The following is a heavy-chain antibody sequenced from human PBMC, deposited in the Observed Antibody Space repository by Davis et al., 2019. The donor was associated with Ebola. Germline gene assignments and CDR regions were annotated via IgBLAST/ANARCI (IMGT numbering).Heavy chain of an antibody. CDR1: GGSVSSGSYY. CDR2: IYYSGST. D-gene: IGHD1-20*01. J-gene: IGHJ3*02. CDR3: ARERTLTGTTLGDAFDI. V-gene: IGHV4-61*01. Sequence: MPSETLPLTCTVSGGSVSSGSYYWSWIRQPPGKGLEWIGYIYYSGSTNYNPSLKSRVTISVDTSKNQFSLKLSSVTAADTAVYYCARERTLTGTTLGDAFDIWGQGTMVTVSS.